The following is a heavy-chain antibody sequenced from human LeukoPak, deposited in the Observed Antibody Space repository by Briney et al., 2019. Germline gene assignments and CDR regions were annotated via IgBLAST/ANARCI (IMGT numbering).Heavy chain of an antibody. CDR1: GYTFTSYG. V-gene: IGHV1-18*01. CDR3: ARRRTYSSSPTSFDY. J-gene: IGHJ4*02. Sequence: ASVKVSCKAFGYTFTSYGISWVRQAPGQGLEWMGRISAYNGNTKYAQKLQGRVTMTTDTSTSTAYMELRSLRSDDTAVYYCARRRTYSSSPTSFDYWGQETLVTVSS. D-gene: IGHD6-6*01. CDR2: ISAYNGNT.